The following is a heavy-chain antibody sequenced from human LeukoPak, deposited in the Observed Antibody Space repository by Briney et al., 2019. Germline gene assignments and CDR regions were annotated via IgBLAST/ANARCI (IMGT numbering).Heavy chain of an antibody. J-gene: IGHJ3*02. CDR1: GFTFGDYA. CDR3: AKDLDPAMTGGHDAFDI. D-gene: IGHD1-26*01. CDR2: ISWNSGSI. V-gene: IGHV3-9*01. Sequence: QPGRSLRLSCAASGFTFGDYAMHWVRHAPGKGLEWVSGISWNSGSIGYADSVKGRFTISRDNAKNSLYLQMNSLRAEDTALYYCAKDLDPAMTGGHDAFDIWGQGTMVTVSS.